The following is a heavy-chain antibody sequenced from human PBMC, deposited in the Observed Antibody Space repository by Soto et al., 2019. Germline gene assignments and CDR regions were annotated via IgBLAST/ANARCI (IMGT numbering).Heavy chain of an antibody. J-gene: IGHJ6*02. Sequence: QVQLQESGPGLVKPSETLSLTCTVSGGSVSSGSYYWSWIRQPPGKGLEWIGYIYYSGSTNYNPSLKSRVTISVDTSKNQFSLNLSSVTAADTAVYYCARGTSWSAMDVWGQGTTVTVSS. CDR1: GGSVSSGSYY. D-gene: IGHD2-2*01. CDR3: ARGTSWSAMDV. V-gene: IGHV4-61*01. CDR2: IYYSGST.